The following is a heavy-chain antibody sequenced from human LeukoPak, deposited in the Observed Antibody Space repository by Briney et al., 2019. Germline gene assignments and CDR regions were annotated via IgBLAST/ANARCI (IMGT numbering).Heavy chain of an antibody. Sequence: PGGSLRLSCAASGFPFSSYSMNWARQAPGKGLDWVSSISSSSSYIYYADSVEGRFTISRDNAKNSLYLQMNSLRAEDTAVYYCARGSGDYNFYFEYWGQGTLVTVSS. D-gene: IGHD5-24*01. CDR1: GFPFSSYS. CDR3: ARGSGDYNFYFEY. CDR2: ISSSSSYI. V-gene: IGHV3-21*01. J-gene: IGHJ4*02.